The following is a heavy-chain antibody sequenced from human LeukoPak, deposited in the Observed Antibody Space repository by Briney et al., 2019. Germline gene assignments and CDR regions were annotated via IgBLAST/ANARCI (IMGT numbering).Heavy chain of an antibody. Sequence: PSETLSLTCTVSGGSISSYYWSWIRQPPGKGLEWIGYIYYSGSTNYNPSLKSRVTISVDTSKNQFSLKLSPVTAADTAVYYCARVRVAVAGDAFDIWGQGTMVTVSS. CDR1: GGSISSYY. D-gene: IGHD6-19*01. CDR2: IYYSGST. CDR3: ARVRVAVAGDAFDI. J-gene: IGHJ3*02. V-gene: IGHV4-59*01.